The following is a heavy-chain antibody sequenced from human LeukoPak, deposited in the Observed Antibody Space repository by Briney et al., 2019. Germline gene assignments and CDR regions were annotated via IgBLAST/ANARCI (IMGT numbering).Heavy chain of an antibody. D-gene: IGHD2-2*02. CDR2: IYPGDSDT. J-gene: IGHJ5*02. CDR3: ARGVVVVPAAIRGFWFDP. Sequence: GESLKISCKGSGYSFTSYWNGWVRQMPGKGLEGVGIIYPGDSDTRYSPSFQGQVTISADKSISTAYLQWSSLKASDTAMYYCARGVVVVPAAIRGFWFDPWGQGTLVTVSS. V-gene: IGHV5-51*01. CDR1: GYSFTSYW.